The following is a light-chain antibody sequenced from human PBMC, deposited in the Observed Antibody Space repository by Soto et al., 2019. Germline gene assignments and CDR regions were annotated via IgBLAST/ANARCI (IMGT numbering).Light chain of an antibody. CDR1: RSVGAY. Sequence: EIVVTQAAGTLSLSPGERATLSCRASRSVGAYLAWYQQSPGLAPRLLIYAASSRATGIPDRFSGSGSGTDFTLTISRREHDDSAGYYCQQYVRIPLTFGGGTKVDIK. CDR2: AAS. V-gene: IGKV3-20*01. J-gene: IGKJ4*01. CDR3: QQYVRIPLT.